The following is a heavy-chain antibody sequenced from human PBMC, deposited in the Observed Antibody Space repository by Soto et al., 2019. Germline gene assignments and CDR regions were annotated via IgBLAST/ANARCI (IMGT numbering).Heavy chain of an antibody. V-gene: IGHV3-7*01. J-gene: IGHJ3*02. Sequence: PGGSLRLSCAASGFTFSSYWMSWVRQAPGKGLEWVANIKQDGSEKYYVDSVKGRFTISRDNAKNSLYLQMNSLRAEDTAVYYCANAGYSSDLGAFDIWGQGTMVTVS. CDR2: IKQDGSEK. D-gene: IGHD6-19*01. CDR1: GFTFSSYW. CDR3: ANAGYSSDLGAFDI.